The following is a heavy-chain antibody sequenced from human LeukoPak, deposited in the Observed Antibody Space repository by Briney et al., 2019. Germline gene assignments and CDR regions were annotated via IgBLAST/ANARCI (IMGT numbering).Heavy chain of an antibody. CDR3: AKARCGVSWAFDI. CDR2: ISLDGDIT. Sequence: PGGSLRLSCAASGFTFVDYLIHWVRQVPGKGLGWGSLISLDGDITYYADSVKGRFTISRDNSKNSLYLQMNSLRTEDTAAYFCAKARCGVSWAFDIWGQGTMVTVS. CDR1: GFTFVDYL. V-gene: IGHV3-43*01. J-gene: IGHJ3*02. D-gene: IGHD3-10*01.